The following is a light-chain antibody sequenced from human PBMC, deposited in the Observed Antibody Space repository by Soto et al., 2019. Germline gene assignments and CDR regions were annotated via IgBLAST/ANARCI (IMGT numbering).Light chain of an antibody. CDR3: HQYDSAPWT. V-gene: IGKV3-20*01. CDR2: GAS. Sequence: EIVLTQSPGTLSLSPGERATLSCRASQSVSSSFLAWYQQKPGQAPRLLIYGASSRATGIPDRFSGSGSGTDFTLTISRLEREDFAAYYCHQYDSAPWTFGQGTRVEIK. J-gene: IGKJ1*01. CDR1: QSVSSSF.